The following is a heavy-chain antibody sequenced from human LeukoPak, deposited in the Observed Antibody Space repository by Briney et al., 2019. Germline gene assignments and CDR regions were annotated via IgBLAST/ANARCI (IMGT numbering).Heavy chain of an antibody. J-gene: IGHJ5*02. Sequence: GGSLRLSCAASGFSFSKDWMSWVRQAPGKGLEWVSAISGSGGSTYYADSVKGRFTISRDNSKNTLYLQMNSLRAEDTAVYYCAKDRYYDSSGVDPWGQGTLVTVSS. CDR1: GFSFSKDW. D-gene: IGHD3-22*01. CDR3: AKDRYYDSSGVDP. V-gene: IGHV3-23*01. CDR2: ISGSGGST.